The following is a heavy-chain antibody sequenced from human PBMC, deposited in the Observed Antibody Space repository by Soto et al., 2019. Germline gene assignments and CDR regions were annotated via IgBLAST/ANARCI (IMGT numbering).Heavy chain of an antibody. J-gene: IGHJ6*04. Sequence: VQLVESGGGLVQPGGSRRLSCAASGFTFSSYWMQGVRQTPGKGLVWGGRITNDGKSAYYADSVKGRFTISRDNAKKTLYLQMNGLSDDDTSVFYCARDIWGGADLWGKGTTVIVTS. CDR3: ARDIWGGADL. D-gene: IGHD3-3*01. CDR1: GFTFSSYW. CDR2: ITNDGKSA. V-gene: IGHV3-74*01.